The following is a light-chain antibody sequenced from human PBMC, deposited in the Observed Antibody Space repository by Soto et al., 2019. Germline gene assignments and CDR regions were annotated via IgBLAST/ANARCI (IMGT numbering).Light chain of an antibody. CDR1: TAHSSDA. V-gene: IGLV4-69*02. J-gene: IGLJ3*02. Sequence: QLVLTQPPSASASLGASVKLTCTLTTAHSSDAIAWHQQQPEKGPRYLMKLNSDGSYNKGDGIPDRFSGSSSGAERYLTISSLQSDDEADYYCQTWGDGIRVFGGGTKLTVL. CDR2: LNSDGSY. CDR3: QTWGDGIRV.